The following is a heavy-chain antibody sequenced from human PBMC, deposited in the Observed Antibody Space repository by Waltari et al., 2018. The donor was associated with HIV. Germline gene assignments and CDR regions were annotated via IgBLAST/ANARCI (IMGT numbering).Heavy chain of an antibody. CDR1: GFTFTRYA. CDR3: AKDLGGAARGYGLDY. D-gene: IGHD5-18*01. J-gene: IGHJ4*02. CDR2: ISGSGDTT. Sequence: EVQLLESGGGLVQPGGSLRLSCAASGFTFTRYAMSWVRQAPGKGLDWVSMISGSGDTTYYADSVRGRFTISRDNSKNTLYLQMNSLRAGDTAIYYCAKDLGGAARGYGLDYWGQGTLVTVSS. V-gene: IGHV3-23*01.